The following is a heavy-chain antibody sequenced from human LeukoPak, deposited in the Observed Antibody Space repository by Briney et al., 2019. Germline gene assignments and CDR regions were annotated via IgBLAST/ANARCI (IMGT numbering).Heavy chain of an antibody. D-gene: IGHD5-18*01. J-gene: IGHJ6*02. CDR3: ARADVAYCYGPKYYGLDV. CDR1: GGSISSYY. V-gene: IGHV4-4*07. Sequence: KPSETLSLTCTVSGGSISSYYWSWIRQPAGKGLEWIGRIYTSGSTNYNPSLKSRVTMSVDTSKNQFSQKLSSVTAADTAVYYCARADVAYCYGPKYYGLDVWGQGTTVTVSS. CDR2: IYTSGST.